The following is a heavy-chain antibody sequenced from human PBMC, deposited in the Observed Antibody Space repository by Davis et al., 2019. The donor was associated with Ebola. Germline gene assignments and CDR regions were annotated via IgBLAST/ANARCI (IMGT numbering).Heavy chain of an antibody. D-gene: IGHD3-22*01. CDR2: VRYGGSNT. CDR1: GFTFSSYA. CDR3: AKAVYDSSGTYGMDV. V-gene: IGHV3-30*02. J-gene: IGHJ6*02. Sequence: GGSLRLSCAASGFTFSSYAMHWVRQAPGKGLEWVAFVRYGGSNTYYADSVKGRFTISRDNSKNTLYLQMNSLRAEDTAVYYCAKAVYDSSGTYGMDVWGQGTTVTVSS.